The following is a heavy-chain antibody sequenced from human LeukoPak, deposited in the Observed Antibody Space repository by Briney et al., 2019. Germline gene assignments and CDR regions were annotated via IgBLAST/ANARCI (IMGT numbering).Heavy chain of an antibody. CDR3: ARHKGVVGAYLFDY. Sequence: GESLKISCKGSGYSFTSYWIGWARQMPGKGLEWMGIIYPGDSETRYSPSLQGQVTISADKSISTAYLQWSSLKASDTAMYYCARHKGVVGAYLFDYWGQGTLVTVSS. D-gene: IGHD1-26*01. CDR2: IYPGDSET. V-gene: IGHV5-51*01. CDR1: GYSFTSYW. J-gene: IGHJ4*02.